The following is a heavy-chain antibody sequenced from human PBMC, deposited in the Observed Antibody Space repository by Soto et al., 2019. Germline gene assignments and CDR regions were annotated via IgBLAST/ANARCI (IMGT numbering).Heavy chain of an antibody. V-gene: IGHV3-21*01. J-gene: IGHJ6*02. CDR3: ARDPSPYDFWSGSKRPYGLDV. CDR1: GFTFSNYI. D-gene: IGHD3-3*01. Sequence: GGSLRLSCAASGFTFSNYIINWVRQAPGRGLEWVSSISSSSSYKYYADSVKGRFTISRDSAKNSLYLQMNSLRAEDTAVYYCARDPSPYDFWSGSKRPYGLDVWGQGTTVTVSS. CDR2: ISSSSSYK.